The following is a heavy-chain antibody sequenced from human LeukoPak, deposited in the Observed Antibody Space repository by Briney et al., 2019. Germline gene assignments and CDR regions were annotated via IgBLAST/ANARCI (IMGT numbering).Heavy chain of an antibody. CDR2: IKQDGSEK. J-gene: IGHJ4*02. V-gene: IGHV3-7*01. CDR3: ARDVYCTSGSCYMDN. CDR1: GFTFSRYY. D-gene: IGHD2-15*01. Sequence: GGSLRLSCAASGFTFSRYYMSWVRQAPGKGLEWVANIKQDGSEKYYVDSVKGRFTISRDNAKNSLYLQMNSLRVEDTAIYYCARDVYCTSGSCYMDNGGQGTLAT.